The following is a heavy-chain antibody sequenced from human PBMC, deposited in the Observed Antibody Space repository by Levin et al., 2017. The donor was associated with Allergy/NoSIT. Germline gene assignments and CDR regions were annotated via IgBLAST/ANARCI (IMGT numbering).Heavy chain of an antibody. CDR3: ARLDFHRSGSAAWFDP. V-gene: IGHV5-51*01. Sequence: GGSLRLSCKASGYRFTTYWIGWVRQMPGKGLEWMGTMYPGDSDTRYSPSFQGQVTISADKSISTIYLQWSSLKASDTAMYYCARLDFHRSGSAAWFDPWGQGTLVTVSS. CDR2: MYPGDSDT. CDR1: GYRFTTYW. J-gene: IGHJ5*02. D-gene: IGHD3-22*01.